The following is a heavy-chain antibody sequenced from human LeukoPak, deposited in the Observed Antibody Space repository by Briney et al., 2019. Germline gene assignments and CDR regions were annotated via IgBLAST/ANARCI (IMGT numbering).Heavy chain of an antibody. CDR3: ARAPQTYGSGSQYYYSGMDV. Sequence: GGSLRLSCAAFGFTFSDFDMHWVRQATGKGLEWVSAIDTSGDTYYSGSVKGRFTISRDNAKNSLFLQMKSLRAGDTAVYYCARAPQTYGSGSQYYYSGMDVWGQGTTVTVSS. J-gene: IGHJ6*02. CDR2: IDTSGDT. CDR1: GFTFSDFD. V-gene: IGHV3-13*04. D-gene: IGHD3-10*01.